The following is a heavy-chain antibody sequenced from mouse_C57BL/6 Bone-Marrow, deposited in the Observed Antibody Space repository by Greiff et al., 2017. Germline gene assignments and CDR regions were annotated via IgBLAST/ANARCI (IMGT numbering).Heavy chain of an antibody. J-gene: IGHJ2*01. CDR2: IDPSDSYT. Sequence: VQLQQPGAELVKPGASVKLSCKASGYTFTSYWMQWVKQRPGQGLEWIGEIDPSDSYTNYNQKFKGKATLTVDTSSSTAYMQLSSLTSEDSAVDYCARRDYGGYWGQGTTLTVSS. D-gene: IGHD1-2*01. CDR3: ARRDYGGY. CDR1: GYTFTSYW. V-gene: IGHV1-50*01.